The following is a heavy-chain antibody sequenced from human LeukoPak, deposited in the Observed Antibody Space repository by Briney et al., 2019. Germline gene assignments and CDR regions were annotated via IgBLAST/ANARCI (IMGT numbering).Heavy chain of an antibody. CDR3: AREADCSGGSCQYYFDY. V-gene: IGHV4-59*01. CDR2: IYYSGST. Sequence: SETLSLTCTVSGGSISSYYWSWIRQPPGKGLEWIGYIYYSGSTNYNSSLKSRVTISVDTSKNQFSLKLSSVTAADTAVYYCAREADCSGGSCQYYFDYWGQGTLVTVSS. J-gene: IGHJ4*02. CDR1: GGSISSYY. D-gene: IGHD2-15*01.